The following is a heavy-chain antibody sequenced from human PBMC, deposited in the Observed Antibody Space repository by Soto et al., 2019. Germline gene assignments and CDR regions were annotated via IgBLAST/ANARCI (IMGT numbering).Heavy chain of an antibody. D-gene: IGHD3-22*01. Sequence: GGSLRLSCAASGFTFSSYAMSWVRQAPGKGLEWVSAISGSGGSTYYADSVKGRFTISRDNSKNTLYLQMNSLRAEDTAVYYCARSRSTRITMIVVVSHYYYGMDVWGQGTTVTVSS. CDR3: ARSRSTRITMIVVVSHYYYGMDV. V-gene: IGHV3-23*01. CDR1: GFTFSSYA. J-gene: IGHJ6*02. CDR2: ISGSGGST.